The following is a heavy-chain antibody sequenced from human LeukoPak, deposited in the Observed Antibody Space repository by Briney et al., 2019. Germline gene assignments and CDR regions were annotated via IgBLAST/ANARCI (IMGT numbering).Heavy chain of an antibody. D-gene: IGHD1-26*01. V-gene: IGHV4-59*08. J-gene: IGHJ4*02. CDR2: IYYSGST. CDR3: ASEVGAIRGYDY. CDR1: GGSISSYY. Sequence: SETLSLTCTVSGGSISSYYWSWIRQPPGKGLEWLGYIYYSGSTNYNPSLKSRVTISVDTSKNQFSLKLSSVTAADTAVYYCASEVGAIRGYDYWGQGTLVTVSS.